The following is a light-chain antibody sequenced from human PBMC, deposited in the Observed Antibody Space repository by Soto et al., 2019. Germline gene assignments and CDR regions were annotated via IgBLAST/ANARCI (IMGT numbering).Light chain of an antibody. Sequence: ETVLTQSPGTLSLSPGERATLSCRASQNLNSNFLAWYQQKPGQAPRLLIYGVSNRATGIPGRFSGSGSGTDFTLTIRRLEPEDFAVYYCQQYGSSPPFTFGPGTKVDIK. CDR1: QNLNSNF. CDR2: GVS. J-gene: IGKJ3*01. CDR3: QQYGSSPPFT. V-gene: IGKV3-20*01.